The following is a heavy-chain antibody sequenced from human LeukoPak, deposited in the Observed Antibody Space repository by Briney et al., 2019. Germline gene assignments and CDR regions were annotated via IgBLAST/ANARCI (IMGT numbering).Heavy chain of an antibody. CDR3: AKCITAMDSDWFDP. CDR2: ISGSGGIT. Sequence: GGSLRLSCAASGFTFSSYGMSWVRRAPGKGLEWVSPISGSGGITYYADSVKGRFTISRDNSKNTLYLQMNSLRAEDTAVYYCAKCITAMDSDWFDPWGKGTLVTVSS. V-gene: IGHV3-23*01. D-gene: IGHD5-18*01. J-gene: IGHJ5*02. CDR1: GFTFSSYG.